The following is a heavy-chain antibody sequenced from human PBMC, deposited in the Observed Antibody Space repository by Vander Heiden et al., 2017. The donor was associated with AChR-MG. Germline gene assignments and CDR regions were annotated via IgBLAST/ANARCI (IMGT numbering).Heavy chain of an antibody. V-gene: IGHV3-15*01. J-gene: IGHJ5*02. CDR1: GFTLKDAW. CDR3: TTLSLWNYVLET. Sequence: DVHLVESGGGLVKPGGSLRLSCAVSGFTLKDAWMNWVRQAPGKGLEWIGRIKSNSDGGITDHAAPVKGRFTISRDDSKNTLYLQMDSLKTEDTGVYYCTTLSLWNYVLETWGQGSLVTVSS. D-gene: IGHD1-7*01. CDR2: IKSNSDGGIT.